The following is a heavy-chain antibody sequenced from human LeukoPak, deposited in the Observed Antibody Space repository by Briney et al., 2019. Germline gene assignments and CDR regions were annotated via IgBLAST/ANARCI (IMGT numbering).Heavy chain of an antibody. CDR1: GGSISSYY. J-gene: IGHJ4*02. CDR2: IYYSGST. Sequence: KTSETLSLTCTVSGGSISSYYWSWIRQPPGKGLEWIGYIYYSGSTNYNPSLKSRVTISVDTSKNQFSLKLSSVTAADTAVYYCARERTSPSGYSYGYGFFDYRGQGTLVTVSS. D-gene: IGHD5-18*01. CDR3: ARERTSPSGYSYGYGFFDY. V-gene: IGHV4-59*01.